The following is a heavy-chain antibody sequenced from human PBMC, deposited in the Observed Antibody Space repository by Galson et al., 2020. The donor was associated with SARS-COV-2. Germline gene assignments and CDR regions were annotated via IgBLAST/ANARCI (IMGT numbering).Heavy chain of an antibody. CDR2: IYYGGST. Sequence: SETLSLTCAVSGASSSISEYYWGWIRQPPGKGLEWIGAIYYGGSTSYNPSFKSRVTISLDMSKNQFSLKLTSVTAADTAVYYCAKPVFYDDVWGTYRHDAFDVWGQGTMVIVSS. J-gene: IGHJ3*01. V-gene: IGHV4-39*07. D-gene: IGHD3-16*02. CDR3: AKPVFYDDVWGTYRHDAFDV. CDR1: GASSSISEYY.